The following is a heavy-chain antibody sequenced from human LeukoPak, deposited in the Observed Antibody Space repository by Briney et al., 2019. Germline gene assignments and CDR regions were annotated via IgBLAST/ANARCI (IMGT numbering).Heavy chain of an antibody. CDR1: GGSIRSSTYY. CDR3: VRHFYYFDTSGYSNFDS. CDR2: IYYSGTT. D-gene: IGHD3-22*01. Sequence: TSETLSLTCTVSGGSIRSSTYYWGWVRQPPGKGLEYVGGIYYSGTTSYNPSLKSRLTISVDTSKNQFSLRLSSVTATDTAIYYCVRHFYYFDTSGYSNFDSWGQGSLVTVSS. J-gene: IGHJ4*02. V-gene: IGHV4-39*01.